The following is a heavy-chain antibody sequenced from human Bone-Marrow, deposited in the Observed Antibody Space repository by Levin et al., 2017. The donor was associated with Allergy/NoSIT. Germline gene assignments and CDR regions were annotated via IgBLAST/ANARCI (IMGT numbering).Heavy chain of an antibody. CDR3: AKTEGGGRGDPDYFDS. J-gene: IGHJ4*02. D-gene: IGHD4-17*01. Sequence: GESLKISCAASGFTFSTYAMTWVRQAPGKGLEWVSSISSNAANTYYTDSVKGRFTISRDNSKNTLFVQMNSLRAEDTAIYYGAKTEGGGRGDPDYFDSWGQGTLVTVSS. CDR2: ISSNAANT. V-gene: IGHV3-23*01. CDR1: GFTFSTYA.